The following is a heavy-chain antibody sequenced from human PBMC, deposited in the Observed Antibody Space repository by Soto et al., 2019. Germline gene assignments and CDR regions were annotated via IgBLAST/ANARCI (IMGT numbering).Heavy chain of an antibody. V-gene: IGHV4-31*03. Sequence: SETLSLTCPVSGGSISSGGYYWSWIRQHPGKGLEWIGYIYYSGSTYYNPSLKSRVTISVDTSKNQFSLKLSSVTAADTAVYYCAAGGAGYDAFDIWGQGTMVTVSS. D-gene: IGHD1-26*01. CDR3: AAGGAGYDAFDI. J-gene: IGHJ3*02. CDR1: GGSISSGGYY. CDR2: IYYSGST.